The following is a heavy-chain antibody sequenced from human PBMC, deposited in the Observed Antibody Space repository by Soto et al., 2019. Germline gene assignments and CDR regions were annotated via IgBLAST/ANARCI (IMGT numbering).Heavy chain of an antibody. CDR2: IIPIFGTA. D-gene: IGHD1-26*01. CDR1: GGTFSSYA. V-gene: IGHV1-69*13. Sequence: ASVKVSCKASGGTFSSYAISWVRQAPGQGLEWMGGIIPIFGTANYAQKFQGRVTITADESTSTAYMELSSLRSEDTAVYYWARDHGGGVGATDYWGQGTLVTVSS. J-gene: IGHJ4*02. CDR3: ARDHGGGVGATDY.